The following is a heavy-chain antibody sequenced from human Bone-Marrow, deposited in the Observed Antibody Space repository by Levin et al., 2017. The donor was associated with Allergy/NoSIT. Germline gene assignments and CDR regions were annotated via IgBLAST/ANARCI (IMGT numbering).Heavy chain of an antibody. CDR2: ITSSSSSM. J-gene: IGHJ4*02. CDR1: GFTFSSYN. V-gene: IGHV3-21*01. D-gene: IGHD6-19*01. CDR3: AKGGGSGWYEGY. Sequence: GGSLRLSCAASGFTFSSYNMHWVRQAPGKGLEWVSSITSSSSSMYYADSVKGRFTISRDNAKNSLSLQMNSPRAEDTAVYYCAKGGGSGWYEGYWGQGTLVTVSS.